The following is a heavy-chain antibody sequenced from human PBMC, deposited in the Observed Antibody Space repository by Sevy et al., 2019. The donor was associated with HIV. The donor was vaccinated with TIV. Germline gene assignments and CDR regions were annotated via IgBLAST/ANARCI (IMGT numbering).Heavy chain of an antibody. CDR3: TSLGGNDTSGYHFFDH. D-gene: IGHD3-22*01. J-gene: IGHJ4*02. CDR2: IYPGDSDT. Sequence: GESLKISCKGSGYSFTKYWIGWVRQMPGKGLEWMGIIYPGDSDTTYRPSFQGQVTISADKSISTAYLQWSSLKASDTAMYYCTSLGGNDTSGYHFFDHWGQGTLVTVS. V-gene: IGHV5-51*06. CDR1: GYSFTKYW.